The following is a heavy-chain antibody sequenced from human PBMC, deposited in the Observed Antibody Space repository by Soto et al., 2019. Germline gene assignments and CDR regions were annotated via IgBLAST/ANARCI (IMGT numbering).Heavy chain of an antibody. CDR2: ISSSSSTI. J-gene: IGHJ6*03. CDR1: GFTFSSYS. CDR3: VRGRDFWSGLNMDV. D-gene: IGHD3-3*01. V-gene: IGHV3-48*02. Sequence: GGSLRLSCAASGFTFSSYSMNWVRQAPGKGLEWVSYISSSSSTIYYADSVKGRFTISRDNAKNSLYLQMNSLRDEDTAVYYCVRGRDFWSGLNMDVWGKGTTVTVSS.